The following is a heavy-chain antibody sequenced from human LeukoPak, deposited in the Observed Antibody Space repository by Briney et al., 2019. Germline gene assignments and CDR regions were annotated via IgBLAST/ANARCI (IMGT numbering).Heavy chain of an antibody. D-gene: IGHD2-15*01. CDR2: IHPDGGTK. Sequence: GGSLRLSCAASGLTFRSYWMSWVRQAPGEGLEWVANIHPDGGTKNYVDSVKGRFTISRDNAANSLYLQINSLRAEDTAVYYCASTFPYCSGGTCALGGQGTLVTVSS. CDR1: GLTFRSYW. J-gene: IGHJ1*01. V-gene: IGHV3-7*01. CDR3: ASTFPYCSGGTCAL.